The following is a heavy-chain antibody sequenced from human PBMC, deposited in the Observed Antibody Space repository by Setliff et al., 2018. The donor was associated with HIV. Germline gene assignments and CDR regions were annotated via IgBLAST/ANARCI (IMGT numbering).Heavy chain of an antibody. CDR3: ARDVGGSEMATHFDY. D-gene: IGHD3-10*02. J-gene: IGHJ4*02. V-gene: IGHV4-4*09. CDR2: IHASGKT. Sequence: PSETLSLTCTVSGDTDFYWNWIRQPPGKGLEWIGYIHASGKTNYNPSLKSRVTISLDTSKMQFSLKLSSVTAADTAVYYCARDVGGSEMATHFDYWGPGTPVTVSS. CDR1: GDTDFY.